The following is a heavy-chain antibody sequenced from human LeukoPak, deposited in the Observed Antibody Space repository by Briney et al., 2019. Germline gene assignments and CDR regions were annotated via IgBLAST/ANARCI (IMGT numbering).Heavy chain of an antibody. CDR2: IYYSGST. V-gene: IGHV4-59*01. J-gene: IGHJ4*02. Sequence: PSETLSLTCTVSGGSISSYYWSRIRQPPGKGLEWIGYIYYSGSTNYNPSLKSRVTISVDTSKNQFSLKLSSVTAADTAVYYCARDKMAIDYWGQGTLVTVSS. CDR1: GGSISSYY. CDR3: ARDKMAIDY. D-gene: IGHD5-24*01.